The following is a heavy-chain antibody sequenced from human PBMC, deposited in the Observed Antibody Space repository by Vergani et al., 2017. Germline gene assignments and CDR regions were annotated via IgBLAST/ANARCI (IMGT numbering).Heavy chain of an antibody. J-gene: IGHJ6*02. Sequence: EVQLVESGGGIVKPGGSLRLSCVASVFSFRKACRTWARGTPGRELGWVGRIKSTFARGATAYAPAWKGRFTISRDYSKNTLFLQMNGLKTEDIGVYYCTTDPRYCGDGSCYWLRDHHYYGMDVWGQGTTVTVSS. D-gene: IGHD2-21*01. CDR1: VFSFRKAC. V-gene: IGHV3-15*01. CDR2: IKSTFARGAT. CDR3: TTDPRYCGDGSCYWLRDHHYYGMDV.